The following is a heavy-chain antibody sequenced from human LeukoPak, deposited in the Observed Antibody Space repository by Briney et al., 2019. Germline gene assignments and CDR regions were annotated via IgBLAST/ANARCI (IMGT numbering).Heavy chain of an antibody. J-gene: IGHJ5*02. D-gene: IGHD4-23*01. Sequence: GGSLRLSCAASEFPFSNSWMTWVRQAPGKGLEWVANIKQDGSEKYYVDSVKGRFTISRDNAKNSLYLQMNSLRAEDAAVYYCARGYGGTSDPWGQGTLVTVSS. CDR3: ARGYGGTSDP. CDR1: EFPFSNSW. V-gene: IGHV3-7*04. CDR2: IKQDGSEK.